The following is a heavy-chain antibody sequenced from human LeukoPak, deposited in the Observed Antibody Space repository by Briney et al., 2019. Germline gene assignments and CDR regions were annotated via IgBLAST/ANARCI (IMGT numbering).Heavy chain of an antibody. V-gene: IGHV3-48*01. D-gene: IGHD6-13*01. J-gene: IGHJ5*02. CDR1: GFTFSSYS. Sequence: GGSLRLSCAASGFTFSSYSMNWVRQAPGKGLEWVSYISSSSSTIYYADSVKGRFTISRDNAKNSLYLQMNSLRAEDTAVYYCAKDRRYSSSWLNWFDPWGQGTLVTVSS. CDR3: AKDRRYSSSWLNWFDP. CDR2: ISSSSSTI.